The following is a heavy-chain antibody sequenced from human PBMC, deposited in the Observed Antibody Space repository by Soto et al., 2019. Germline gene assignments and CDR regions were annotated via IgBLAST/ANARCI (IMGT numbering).Heavy chain of an antibody. D-gene: IGHD2-15*01. J-gene: IGHJ5*02. CDR1: GFTFSSYG. Sequence: GGSLRLSCAASGFTFSSYGMHWVRQAPGKGLEWVAVISYDGSNKYYADSVKGRFTISRDNAKRSLYLQMMSLTAEDTAIYYCVRGGGGGLFDPWGQGTMVTVSS. CDR3: VRGGGGGLFDP. V-gene: IGHV3-30*03. CDR2: ISYDGSNK.